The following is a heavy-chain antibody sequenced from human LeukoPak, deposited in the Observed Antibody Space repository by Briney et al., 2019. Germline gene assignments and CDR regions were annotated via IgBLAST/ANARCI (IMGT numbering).Heavy chain of an antibody. Sequence: PGGSLRLSCAASGFTFSSYWMSWVRQAPGKGLEGVANIKQDGSEKYYVDSVKGGFTISRDNAKNSLYPQMNSLRAEDTAVYYCARDYCSGGSCLYDYWGQGTLVTVSS. CDR3: ARDYCSGGSCLYDY. CDR1: GFTFSSYW. V-gene: IGHV3-7*03. J-gene: IGHJ4*02. D-gene: IGHD2-15*01. CDR2: IKQDGSEK.